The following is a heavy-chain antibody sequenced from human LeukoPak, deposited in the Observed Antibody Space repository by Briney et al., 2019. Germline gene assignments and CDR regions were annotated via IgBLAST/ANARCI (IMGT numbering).Heavy chain of an antibody. J-gene: IGHJ4*02. V-gene: IGHV4-39*01. CDR1: GGSISSNGYS. CDR2: IYYSGNT. Sequence: PETLSLTCTVSGGSISSNGYSWGWIRQPPGKGLEWIGNIYYSGNTYYNPSLKSRVTISVDTSNNQFSLKLSSVTATDTAIYYCARRGYCASASCYRVFDYWGQGTLVTVSS. CDR3: ARRGYCASASCYRVFDY. D-gene: IGHD2-2*02.